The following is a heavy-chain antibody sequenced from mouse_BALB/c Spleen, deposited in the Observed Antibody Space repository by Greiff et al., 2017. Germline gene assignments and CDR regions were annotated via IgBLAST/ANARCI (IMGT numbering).Heavy chain of an antibody. V-gene: IGHV1-80*01. CDR2: IYPGDGDT. CDR1: GYAFSSYW. J-gene: IGHJ2*01. CDR3: ARATMIYFDY. Sequence: QVHVKQSGAELVRPGSSVKISCKASGYAFSSYWMNWVKQRPGQGLEWIGQIYPGDGDTNYNGKFKGKATLTADKSSSTAYMQLSSLTSEDSAVYFCARATMIYFDYWGQGTTLTVSS. D-gene: IGHD2-4*01.